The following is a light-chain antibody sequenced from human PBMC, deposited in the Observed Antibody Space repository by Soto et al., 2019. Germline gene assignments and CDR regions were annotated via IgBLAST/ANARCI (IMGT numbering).Light chain of an antibody. CDR1: QDIRSY. J-gene: IGKJ4*01. CDR2: AAS. CDR3: LQDYNYPLT. V-gene: IGKV1-6*01. Sequence: AIQMTQSPSSLSASVGDRVTITCRASQDIRSYLGWYQQEPGKAPKLLINAASSLQSGVPSRFSGSGSGTDFTLTINSLQPEDFATYHCLQDYNYPLTLGGGTKVEIK.